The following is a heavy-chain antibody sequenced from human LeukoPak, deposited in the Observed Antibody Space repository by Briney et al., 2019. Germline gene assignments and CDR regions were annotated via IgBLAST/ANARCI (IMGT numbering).Heavy chain of an antibody. CDR3: ARERGLVGATGYYYYYMDV. J-gene: IGHJ6*03. Sequence: GSLRLSCAASGFTVSSNYMSWVRQAPGKGLEWVSVIYSGGSTYYADSVKGRFTISRDNSKNTLYLQMDSLRAEDTAVYYCARERGLVGATGYYYYYMDVWGKGTTVTVSS. CDR1: GFTVSSNY. CDR2: IYSGGST. V-gene: IGHV3-66*01. D-gene: IGHD1-26*01.